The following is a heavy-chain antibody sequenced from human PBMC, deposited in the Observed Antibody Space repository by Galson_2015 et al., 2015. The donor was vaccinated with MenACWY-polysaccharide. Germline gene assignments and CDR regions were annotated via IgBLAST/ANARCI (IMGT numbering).Heavy chain of an antibody. Sequence: ETLSLTCTVSGGSIRSYYWSWLRQPPGKGLEWIGHIYYSGNTYYNSSLNSRVTISVDTSKNQFSLKLNSVTAADTAVYYCARLAVDNYFDYWGQGTLVAVSS. CDR3: ARLAVDNYFDY. CDR2: IYYSGNT. CDR1: GGSIRSYY. D-gene: IGHD6-19*01. V-gene: IGHV4-59*01. J-gene: IGHJ4*02.